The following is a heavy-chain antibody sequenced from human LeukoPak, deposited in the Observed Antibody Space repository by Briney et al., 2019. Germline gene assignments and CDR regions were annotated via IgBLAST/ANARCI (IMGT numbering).Heavy chain of an antibody. D-gene: IGHD6-19*01. Sequence: GGSLRLSCAASGFTFSSYAMVWVRQAPGQGLEWVAVISYGGTNKYYADSVKGRFTISRDNSKNTLYLQMNSLRAEDTAVYYCARDMPDIVVAGTPQHWGQGTLVTVSS. CDR2: ISYGGTNK. CDR1: GFTFSSYA. CDR3: ARDMPDIVVAGTPQH. J-gene: IGHJ1*01. V-gene: IGHV3-30-3*01.